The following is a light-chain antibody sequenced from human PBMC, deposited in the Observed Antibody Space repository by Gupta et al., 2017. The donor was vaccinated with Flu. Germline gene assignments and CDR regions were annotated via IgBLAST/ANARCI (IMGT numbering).Light chain of an antibody. J-gene: IGKJ1*01. Sequence: DMQMTQSPSSLSASVGDRVTITCQASQDISNSLNWYQQKPGRAPKLLIYVASNLETGVPSRFSGSGSRTDFTFTISSLQPEDIATYYCQQCANLPWTFGQGTKVEIK. CDR3: QQCANLPWT. CDR1: QDISNS. V-gene: IGKV1-33*01. CDR2: VAS.